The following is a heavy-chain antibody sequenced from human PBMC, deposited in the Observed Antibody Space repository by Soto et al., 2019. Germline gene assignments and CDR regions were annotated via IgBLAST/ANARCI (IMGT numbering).Heavy chain of an antibody. J-gene: IGHJ6*02. V-gene: IGHV1-69*13. CDR3: ARDPSMVRGVMGYHYGMDV. D-gene: IGHD3-10*01. CDR1: GVTFSSYA. Sequence: GASVKVSCKASGVTFSSYAISWVRQAPGQGLEWMGGIIPIFGTANYAQKFQGRVTITADESTSTAYMELSSLRSEDTAVYYCARDPSMVRGVMGYHYGMDVWGQGTTVTVSS. CDR2: IIPIFGTA.